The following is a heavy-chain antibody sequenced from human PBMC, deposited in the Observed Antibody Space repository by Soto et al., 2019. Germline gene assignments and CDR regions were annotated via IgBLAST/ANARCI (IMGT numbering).Heavy chain of an antibody. CDR1: GFTFSSYS. Sequence: GSLRLSCAASGFTFSSYSMNWVRQAPGKGLEWVSSISSSSSYIYYADSVKGRFTISRDNAKNSLYLQMNSLRAEDTAVYYCARDLDFDIVVVPAAIGGMDVWGQGTTVTVSS. V-gene: IGHV3-21*01. J-gene: IGHJ6*02. D-gene: IGHD2-2*01. CDR3: ARDLDFDIVVVPAAIGGMDV. CDR2: ISSSSSYI.